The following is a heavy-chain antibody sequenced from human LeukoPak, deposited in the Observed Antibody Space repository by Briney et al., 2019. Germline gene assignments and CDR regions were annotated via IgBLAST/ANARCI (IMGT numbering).Heavy chain of an antibody. CDR2: IRSKAYGGTT. Sequence: GGSLRLSCTASGFTFGDYAMSWVRQAPGKGLEWAGFIRSKAYGGTTEYAASVKGRFTISRDDSKSIAYLQMNSLKTEDTAVYYCTRGGVIVGATRRAFDYWGQGTLVTVSS. CDR3: TRGGVIVGATRRAFDY. D-gene: IGHD1-26*01. J-gene: IGHJ4*02. CDR1: GFTFGDYA. V-gene: IGHV3-49*04.